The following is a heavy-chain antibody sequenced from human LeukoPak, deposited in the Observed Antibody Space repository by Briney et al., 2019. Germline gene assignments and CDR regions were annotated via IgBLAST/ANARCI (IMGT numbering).Heavy chain of an antibody. J-gene: IGHJ3*02. CDR3: ARVAVRYYYDSSGYSAFDI. Sequence: GGSLRLSCAASGFTFSSYWMHWVRQAPGKGLVWVSRINTDGSSTSYADSVKGRFTISRDNAKNTLYLQMNSLRAEDTAVYYCARVAVRYYYDSSGYSAFDIWGQGTMVTVSS. D-gene: IGHD3-22*01. V-gene: IGHV3-74*01. CDR2: INTDGSST. CDR1: GFTFSSYW.